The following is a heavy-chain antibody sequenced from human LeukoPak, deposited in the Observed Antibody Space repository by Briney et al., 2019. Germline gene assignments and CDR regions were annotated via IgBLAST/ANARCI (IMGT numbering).Heavy chain of an antibody. CDR2: INHSGST. CDR3: ARTTEGYCRGRSCYSYYYYMDV. D-gene: IGHD2-15*01. CDR1: SGSLRENY. Sequence: PSETLSLTCNVSSGSLRENYWSWIRQSPGKGLEWIAEINHSGSTNYNPSLKSRVTISADTSKNQFSLRLSSVTAADTAVYYCARTTEGYCRGRSCYSYYYYMDVWGKGTTVTVSS. V-gene: IGHV4-34*01. J-gene: IGHJ6*03.